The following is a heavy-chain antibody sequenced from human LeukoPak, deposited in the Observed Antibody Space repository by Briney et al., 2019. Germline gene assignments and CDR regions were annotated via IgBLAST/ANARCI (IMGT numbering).Heavy chain of an antibody. J-gene: IGHJ4*02. V-gene: IGHV3-23*01. CDR2: ISNNGGYT. Sequence: PGGSLRLSCAASGFTFSSSAMSWVRQAPGKGLEWVSAISNNGGYTYYADSVKGRFTISRDNSKNTLYLQMNSLGAEDTAVYHCAKGASSKPFDYWSQGTLVTVSS. CDR3: AKGASSKPFDY. D-gene: IGHD2-2*01. CDR1: GFTFSSSA.